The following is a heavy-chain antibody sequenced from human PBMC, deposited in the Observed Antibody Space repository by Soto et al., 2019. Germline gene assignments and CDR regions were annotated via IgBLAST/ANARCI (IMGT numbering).Heavy chain of an antibody. V-gene: IGHV1-46*01. J-gene: IGHJ4*02. CDR3: ARVRRSSGYYYGD. CDR1: GYTFTSYY. Sequence: XSVKVSCKASGYTFTSYYMHLVRQAPGQGLECMGIINPSGGSTSYAQKFQGRVTMTRDTSTSKVYMELSSLRSEDTAVYYCARVRRSSGYYYGDWGQGTPVTVSS. D-gene: IGHD3-22*01. CDR2: INPSGGST.